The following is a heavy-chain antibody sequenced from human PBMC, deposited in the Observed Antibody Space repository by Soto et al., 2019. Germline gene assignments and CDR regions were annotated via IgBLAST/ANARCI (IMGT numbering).Heavy chain of an antibody. Sequence: GASVKVSCKASGYTFTSYGISWVRQAPGQGLEWMGWISAYNGNTNYAQKLQGRVTMTTDTSTSTAYMELRSLRSDDTAVYYCARLELNYYYYGMDVWGQGTTLTVSS. CDR3: ARLELNYYYYGMDV. J-gene: IGHJ6*02. D-gene: IGHD1-7*01. V-gene: IGHV1-18*01. CDR1: GYTFTSYG. CDR2: ISAYNGNT.